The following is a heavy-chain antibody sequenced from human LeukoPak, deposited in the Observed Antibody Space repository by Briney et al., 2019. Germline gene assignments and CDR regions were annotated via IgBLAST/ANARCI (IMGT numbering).Heavy chain of an antibody. CDR3: ARDRGSTYYGMDV. CDR2: IWYDGSNK. D-gene: IGHD3-10*01. J-gene: IGHJ6*02. Sequence: PGGSLRLSCAASGFTFRSYGIHWVRQAPGKGLEWVAVIWYDGSNKYYADSVKGRFTIYRDNSKNTLYLQMNSLRAEDTAVYYCARDRGSTYYGMDVWGQGTTVTVSS. V-gene: IGHV3-33*01. CDR1: GFTFRSYG.